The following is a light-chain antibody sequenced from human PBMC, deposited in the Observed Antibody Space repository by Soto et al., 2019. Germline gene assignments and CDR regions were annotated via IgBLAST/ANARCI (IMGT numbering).Light chain of an antibody. CDR2: DVS. Sequence: QSALTQPASVSGSPGQSITISCTGTSSDVGGYNYVSWYQQHPGKAPKLMIYDVSNRPSGVPDRFSGSKSGTSASLAITGLQAEDEADYYCQSYDSSLSVVFGGGTKVTVL. CDR3: QSYDSSLSVV. J-gene: IGLJ2*01. V-gene: IGLV2-14*01. CDR1: SSDVGGYNY.